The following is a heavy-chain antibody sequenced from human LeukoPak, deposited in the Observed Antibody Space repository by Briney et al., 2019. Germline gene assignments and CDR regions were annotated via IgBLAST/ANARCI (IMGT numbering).Heavy chain of an antibody. J-gene: IGHJ4*02. CDR1: SETSTTND. CDR3: ARVAGSIDY. V-gene: IGHV1-8*03. Sequence: GGPSKGFSKASSETSTTNDNNRWGHPAGQGLEWMGWMNPNSGYTGYAQKFQGRVTITRDTSISTAYMELSSLRPEDTAVYYCARVAGSIDYWGQGTLVTVSS. CDR2: MNPNSGYT. D-gene: IGHD6-19*01.